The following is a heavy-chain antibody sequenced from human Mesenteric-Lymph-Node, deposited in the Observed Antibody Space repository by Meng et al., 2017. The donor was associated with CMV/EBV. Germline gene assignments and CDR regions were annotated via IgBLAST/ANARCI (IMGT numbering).Heavy chain of an antibody. CDR1: GGSISSSSYY. CDR3: ARDDGRGAGLGFDY. Sequence: SETLSPTCTVSGGSISSSSYYWGWIRQPPGKGLEWIGSIYYSGSTYYNPSLKSRVTISVDTSKNQFSLKLSSVTAADTAVYYCARDDGRGAGLGFDYWGQGTLVTVSS. CDR2: IYYSGST. V-gene: IGHV4-39*07. J-gene: IGHJ4*02. D-gene: IGHD1-14*01.